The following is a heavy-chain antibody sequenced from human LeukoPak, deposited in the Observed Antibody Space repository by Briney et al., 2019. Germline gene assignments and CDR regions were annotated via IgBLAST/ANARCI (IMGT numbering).Heavy chain of an antibody. J-gene: IGHJ5*02. CDR2: IYYSGST. CDR3: ARQNYDILTGHGWFDP. Sequence: SETLSLTCTVSGGSISSYYWSWIRQPPGKGLEWIGYIYYSGSTNYNPSLKSRVTISVDTSKNQFSLKLSTVTAADTAVYYCARQNYDILTGHGWFDPWGQGTLVTVFS. CDR1: GGSISSYY. D-gene: IGHD3-9*01. V-gene: IGHV4-59*08.